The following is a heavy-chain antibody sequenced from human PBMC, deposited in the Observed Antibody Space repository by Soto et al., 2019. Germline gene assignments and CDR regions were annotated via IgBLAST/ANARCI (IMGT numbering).Heavy chain of an antibody. CDR1: GYSFTNNW. D-gene: IGHD3-10*01. Sequence: PGESLKISCKTSGYSFTNNWITWVRRMPGKGLEWVGRIDPSDSYSDYSPSFQGHVTISTEKSLSTAYLQWSSLKASDTAMYYCARLGSSGKMDVWGQGTTVTVSS. J-gene: IGHJ6*02. CDR3: ARLGSSGKMDV. V-gene: IGHV5-10-1*01. CDR2: IDPSDSYS.